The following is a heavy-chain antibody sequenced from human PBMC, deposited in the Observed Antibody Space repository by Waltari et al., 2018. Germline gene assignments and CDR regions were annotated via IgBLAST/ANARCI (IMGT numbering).Heavy chain of an antibody. CDR3: ARGGYDILTGYGYYYGMDV. CDR2: INHSGST. D-gene: IGHD3-9*01. J-gene: IGHJ6*02. V-gene: IGHV4-34*01. CDR1: GGSFSGYY. Sequence: QVQLQQWGAGLLKPSETLSLTCAVYGGSFSGYYWSWIRQPPGKGLEWIGEINHSGSTNYNPSLQSRVTISVDTSKNQFSLKLSSVTAADTAVYYCARGGYDILTGYGYYYGMDVWGQGTTVTVSS.